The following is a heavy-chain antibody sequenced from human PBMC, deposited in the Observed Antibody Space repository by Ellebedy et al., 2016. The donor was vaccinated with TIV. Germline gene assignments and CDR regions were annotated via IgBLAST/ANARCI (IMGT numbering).Heavy chain of an antibody. CDR3: AKGLTGDRGGWGWYFDL. D-gene: IGHD7-27*01. CDR2: ITTSGVSV. V-gene: IGHV3-23*01. CDR1: GFTFSSYA. Sequence: GESLKISCAASGFTFSSYAMSWVRQAPGKGLEWVSGITTSGVSVYSGDSVKGRFSISRDTSKTTLYLQMNSLRVEDTAVYYCAKGLTGDRGGWGWYFDLWGRGTLVTVSS. J-gene: IGHJ2*01.